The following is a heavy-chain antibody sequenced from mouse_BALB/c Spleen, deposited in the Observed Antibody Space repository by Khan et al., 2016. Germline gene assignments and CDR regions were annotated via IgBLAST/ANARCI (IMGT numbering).Heavy chain of an antibody. D-gene: IGHD1-1*01. CDR1: GYTFTNYG. V-gene: IGHV9-3-1*01. CDR2: INTYTGEP. CDR3: ARYRYYYGSTKYFDV. J-gene: IGHJ1*01. Sequence: QFQLVQSGPELKKPGETVKISCKASGYTFTNYGMNWVKQAPGKDLKWMGLINTYTGEPTYADDFKGRFAFSLETSASTAYLQINNLRNEDTATYFCARYRYYYGSTKYFDVWGAGTTVTVSS.